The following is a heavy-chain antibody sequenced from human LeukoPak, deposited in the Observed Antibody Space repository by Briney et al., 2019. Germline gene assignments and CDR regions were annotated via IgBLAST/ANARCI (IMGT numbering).Heavy chain of an antibody. CDR2: MYHGGST. V-gene: IGHV4-4*02. CDR3: ARDRAYHGSGSYPFDY. Sequence: GSLRLSCAASGFTLRSYWMSWVRQPPGKGLEWIGEMYHGGSTNYNPSLKSRVTISVDKPKNQFSLKLSSVTAADTAVYYCARDRAYHGSGSYPFDYWGQGTLVTVSS. D-gene: IGHD3-10*01. J-gene: IGHJ4*02. CDR1: GFTLRSYW.